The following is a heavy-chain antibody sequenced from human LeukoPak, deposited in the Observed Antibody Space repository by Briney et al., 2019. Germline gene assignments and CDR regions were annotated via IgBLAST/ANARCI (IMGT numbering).Heavy chain of an antibody. CDR1: RFTFSSYS. V-gene: IGHV3-21*01. CDR3: VRDMNTVTTCYLHH. CDR2: ISRSSRHK. Sequence: GGSLRLSCAASRFTFSSYSMNWVRQAPGKGLEWVSSISRSSRHKYYADSVKGRFSISRDDADNSLFLQMNGLRVEDTAVYYCVRDMNTVTTCYLHHWGQGTLVTVSS. D-gene: IGHD4-17*01. J-gene: IGHJ1*01.